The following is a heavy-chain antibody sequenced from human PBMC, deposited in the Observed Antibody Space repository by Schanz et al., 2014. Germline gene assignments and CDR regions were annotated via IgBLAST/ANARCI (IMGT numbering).Heavy chain of an antibody. V-gene: IGHV3-33*01. CDR2: IWYDGSNK. D-gene: IGHD6-13*01. Sequence: VQLVESGGGLVQPGRSLRLSCAASGFTFSSYGMHWVRQAPGKGLEWVAVIWYDGSNKYYADSVKGRFTMSRDNSKNTLYLQMNSLRAGDAAVYYCARGLIAAAGGAFDYWGQGTLVAVSA. CDR1: GFTFSSYG. J-gene: IGHJ4*02. CDR3: ARGLIAAAGGAFDY.